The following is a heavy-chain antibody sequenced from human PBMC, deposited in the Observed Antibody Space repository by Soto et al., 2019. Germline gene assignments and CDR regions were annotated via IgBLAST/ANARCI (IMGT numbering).Heavy chain of an antibody. CDR1: GFTFNFYA. J-gene: IGHJ4*02. D-gene: IGHD3-9*01. CDR2: INTSGGAT. V-gene: IGHV3-23*01. Sequence: EAQLLESGGGLVQPGGSLRLSCAASGFTFNFYAMTWVRQAPGKGLEWVSTINTSGGATYYADSVKGRFTISRDNSENTLYLQMNSLRAEDTAEYYCATVGYFDIFTANYTLCYSAYWCQGNLVTVSS. CDR3: ATVGYFDIFTANYTLCYSAY.